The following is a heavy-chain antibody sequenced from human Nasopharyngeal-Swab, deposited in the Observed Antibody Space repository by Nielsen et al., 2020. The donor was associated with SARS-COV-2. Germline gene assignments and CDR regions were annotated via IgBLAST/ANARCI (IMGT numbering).Heavy chain of an antibody. CDR2: ISGSGGST. V-gene: IGHV3-23*01. J-gene: IGHJ4*02. CDR1: GFTFSSYA. CDR3: ARDRSLRFLEWLLLY. Sequence: GESLKISCAASGFTFSSYAMSWVRQAPGKGLEWVSAISGSGGSTYYADSVKGRFTISRDNSKNTLYLQMNSLRAEDTAVYYCARDRSLRFLEWLLLYWGQGTLVTVSS. D-gene: IGHD3-3*01.